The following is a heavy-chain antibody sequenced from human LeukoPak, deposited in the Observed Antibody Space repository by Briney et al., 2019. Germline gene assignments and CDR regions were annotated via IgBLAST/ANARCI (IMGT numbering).Heavy chain of an antibody. J-gene: IGHJ4*02. Sequence: GGSLRLSCAASGFIFSNYGMHWVRQAPGKGLEWVANIKQDGSEKYYVDSVKGRFTISRDNAKNSLYLQMNSLRAGDTAVYYCARDGWIAARFVDYWGQGTLVTVSS. V-gene: IGHV3-7*01. CDR1: GFIFSNYG. CDR2: IKQDGSEK. CDR3: ARDGWIAARFVDY. D-gene: IGHD6-6*01.